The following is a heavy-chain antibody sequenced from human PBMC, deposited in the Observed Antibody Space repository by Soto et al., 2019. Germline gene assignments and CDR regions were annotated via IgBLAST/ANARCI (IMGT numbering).Heavy chain of an antibody. V-gene: IGHV3-11*01. D-gene: IGHD3-22*01. Sequence: PGGSLSLSCAASGFTFSDYYMSWIRQAPGKGLEWVSYISSSGSTIYYADSVKGRFTISRDNAKNSLYLQMNSLRAEDTAVYYCARDRSYDSSCYFGYWGQGPLFTVCS. J-gene: IGHJ4*02. CDR2: ISSSGSTI. CDR3: ARDRSYDSSCYFGY. CDR1: GFTFSDYY.